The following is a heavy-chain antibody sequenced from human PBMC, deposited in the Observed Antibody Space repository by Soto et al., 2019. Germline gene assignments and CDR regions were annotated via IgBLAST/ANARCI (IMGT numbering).Heavy chain of an antibody. CDR2: ISGSGGST. D-gene: IGHD3-10*01. V-gene: IGHV3-23*01. CDR1: GFTFSSYA. J-gene: IGHJ5*02. Sequence: PGGSLRLSCAASGFTFSSYAMSWVRQAPGKGLEWVSAISGSGGSTYYADSVKGRFTISRDNSKNTLYLLMNSLRAEDTAVYYCAKADPMVRGVRVLGWFDPWGQGTLVTVSS. CDR3: AKADPMVRGVRVLGWFDP.